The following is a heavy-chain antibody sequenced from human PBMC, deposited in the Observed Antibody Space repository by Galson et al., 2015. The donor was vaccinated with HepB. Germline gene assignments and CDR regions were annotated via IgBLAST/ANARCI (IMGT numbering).Heavy chain of an antibody. Sequence: SLRLSCAVSNFTFSNYGMHWVRQAPGKGLEWLSLIYYDGSNKYYADSVKGRFTISRDNSKNTLYLQMNSLRAEDTAVYYCARGSVVATPYYYGLDVWGQGTTVTVSS. D-gene: IGHD2-15*01. V-gene: IGHV3-33*01. CDR2: IYYDGSNK. CDR1: NFTFSNYG. J-gene: IGHJ6*02. CDR3: ARGSVVATPYYYGLDV.